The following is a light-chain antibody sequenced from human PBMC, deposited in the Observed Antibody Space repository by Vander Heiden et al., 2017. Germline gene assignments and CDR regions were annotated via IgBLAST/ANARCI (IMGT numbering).Light chain of an antibody. CDR2: DAC. V-gene: IGKV1-13*02. J-gene: IGKJ4*01. CDR3: QQFNSDPPT. CDR1: QGSSSA. Sequence: AIHFTQSPSSLSASVGDRVTITCRASQGSSSALAWYQQQPGKAPKLLIYDACSLESGVPSRCSGSGSGTDITLTISSLQPEVFATYYRQQFNSDPPTFGGGTKVEIK.